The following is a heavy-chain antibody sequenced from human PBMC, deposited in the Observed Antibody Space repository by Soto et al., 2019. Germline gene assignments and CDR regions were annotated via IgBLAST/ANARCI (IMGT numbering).Heavy chain of an antibody. CDR3: AKDLWFGELLSAVH. Sequence: HPGGSLRLSCAASGFTFSSYAMSWVRQAPGKGLEWVSAISGSGGSTYYADSVKGRFTISRDNSKNTLYLQMNSLRAEDTAVYYCAKDLWFGELLSAVHWGQGTLVTVSS. J-gene: IGHJ4*02. D-gene: IGHD3-10*01. CDR2: ISGSGGST. V-gene: IGHV3-23*01. CDR1: GFTFSSYA.